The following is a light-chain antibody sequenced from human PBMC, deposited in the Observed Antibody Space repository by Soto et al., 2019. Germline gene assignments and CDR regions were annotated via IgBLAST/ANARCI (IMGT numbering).Light chain of an antibody. Sequence: EIVLTQSPATLSLSPGDRATLSCRASQSVDWYVAWYQQKPGQAPRLLIYDASTRATGIPDRFSASGSGTDFTLTISHLDPDDFPIYHCPQRPNCPPITFRPATKVYL. CDR1: QSVDWY. CDR3: PQRPNCPPIT. J-gene: IGKJ3*01. CDR2: DAS. V-gene: IGKV3-11*01.